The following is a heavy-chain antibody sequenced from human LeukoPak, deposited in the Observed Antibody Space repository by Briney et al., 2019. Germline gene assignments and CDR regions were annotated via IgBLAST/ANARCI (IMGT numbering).Heavy chain of an antibody. D-gene: IGHD6-13*01. CDR2: ISADNGNT. CDR1: GFTFTMYY. J-gene: IGHJ3*02. CDR3: ARGSAAGAFDI. V-gene: IGHV1-18*04. Sequence: RASVKVSCKASGFTFTMYYIHWVRQAPGQGLEWMGWISADNGNTNYAQKLQGRVTMTTDTSTSTVFMELRSLRSDDTAVYFCARGSAAGAFDIWGQGTMVTVSS.